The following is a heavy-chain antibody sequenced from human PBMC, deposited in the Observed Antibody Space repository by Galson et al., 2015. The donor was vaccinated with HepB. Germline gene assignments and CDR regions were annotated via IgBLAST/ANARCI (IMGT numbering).Heavy chain of an antibody. J-gene: IGHJ6*02. D-gene: IGHD2-21*02. CDR1: EFTFSDTW. CDR3: STLMTSNYYYYTVDV. Sequence: SLRLSCAASEFTFSDTWMSWVRQAPGKGLEWVGRIKSDTDGGSTDYAAPVKGRFTISRDDSKNTLYLQMNSLKTEDTAVYYCSTLMTSNYYYYTVDVWGQGTTVTVSS. CDR2: IKSDTDGGST. V-gene: IGHV3-15*01.